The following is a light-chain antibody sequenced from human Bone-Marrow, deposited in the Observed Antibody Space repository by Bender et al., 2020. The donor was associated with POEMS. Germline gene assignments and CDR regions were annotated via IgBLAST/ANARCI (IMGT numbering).Light chain of an antibody. V-gene: IGLV4-69*01. J-gene: IGLJ3*02. CDR2: VNSDGSH. CDR3: QTWGTGIWV. Sequence: QPVLTQSSSASASLGSSVKLTCTLSSGHSSYIIAWHQQQLEKGPRYLMKVNSDGSHIRGDGIPDRFSGSSSGAEHYLSISSLQSEDEGDYYCQTWGTGIWVFGGGTKLTVL. CDR1: SGHSSYI.